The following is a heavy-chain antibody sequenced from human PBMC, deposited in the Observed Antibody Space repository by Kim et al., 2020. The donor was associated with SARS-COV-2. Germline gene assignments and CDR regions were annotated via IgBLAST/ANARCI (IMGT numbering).Heavy chain of an antibody. D-gene: IGHD2-15*01. CDR2: ISYDGSDK. Sequence: GGSLRLSCAASGFTFSSHGMYWVRQAPGKGLEWVAVISYDGSDKNYADSVKGRFTISRDNSKNMLYLQMNSLRGEDTAVYYCAKDSHSNYYGMDVWGQGTTVTVSS. V-gene: IGHV3-30*18. CDR3: AKDSHSNYYGMDV. J-gene: IGHJ6*02. CDR1: GFTFSSHG.